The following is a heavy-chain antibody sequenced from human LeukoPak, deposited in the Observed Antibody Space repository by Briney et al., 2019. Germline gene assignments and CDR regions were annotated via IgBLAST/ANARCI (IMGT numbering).Heavy chain of an antibody. D-gene: IGHD3-10*01. CDR2: IYTSGST. V-gene: IGHV4-4*09. CDR1: GGSISSYY. Sequence: SETLSLTCTVSGGSISSYYWSWIRQPPGKGLEGIGYIYTSGSTNYNPSLKSRVTISVDTSKNQFSLKLSSVTAADTAVYYCARLGQRVSGTHHFDYWGQGTLVTVSS. J-gene: IGHJ4*02. CDR3: ARLGQRVSGTHHFDY.